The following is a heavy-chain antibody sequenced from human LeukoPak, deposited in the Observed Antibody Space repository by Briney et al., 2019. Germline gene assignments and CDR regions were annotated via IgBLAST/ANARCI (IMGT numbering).Heavy chain of an antibody. CDR3: ASGGSGSYRYYFDY. D-gene: IGHD3-10*01. CDR1: GFTFSSHW. Sequence: PGGSLRLSCAASGFTFSSHWMSWVRQAPGKGLEWVANIKQDGSEKYYVDSVKGRFTISRDNAKNSLYLQMNSLRAEDTAVYYCASGGSGSYRYYFDYWGQGTLVTVSS. J-gene: IGHJ4*02. CDR2: IKQDGSEK. V-gene: IGHV3-7*01.